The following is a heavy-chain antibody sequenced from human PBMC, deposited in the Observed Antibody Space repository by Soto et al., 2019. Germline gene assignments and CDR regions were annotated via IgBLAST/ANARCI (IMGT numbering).Heavy chain of an antibody. J-gene: IGHJ4*02. D-gene: IGHD5-18*01. V-gene: IGHV3-30-3*01. Sequence: QVQLVESGGGVVQPGRSLRLSCAASGFTFSSYAMHWVRQAPGKGLEWVAVISYDGSNKYYADSVKGRFTISRDNSKNTLYLQMKRLRAEDTGVYYCARPPEERNVDTAMVTVYWGQGTLVTVSS. CDR2: ISYDGSNK. CDR1: GFTFSSYA. CDR3: ARPPEERNVDTAMVTVY.